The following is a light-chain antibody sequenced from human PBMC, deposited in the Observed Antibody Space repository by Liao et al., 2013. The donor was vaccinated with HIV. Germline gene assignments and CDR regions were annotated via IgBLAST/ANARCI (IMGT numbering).Light chain of an antibody. V-gene: IGLV3-21*04. CDR3: QVWDNSDFLV. CDR1: NIRSRG. Sequence: YVLTQPPSVSVAPGQTAVMTCGGNNIRSRGVHWYQQRPGQAPVLVMYYDQNRPSGIPERISGSISGNTATLTISGVETGDEADYFCQVWDNSDFLVFGGGTKLTVL. J-gene: IGLJ2*01. CDR2: YDQ.